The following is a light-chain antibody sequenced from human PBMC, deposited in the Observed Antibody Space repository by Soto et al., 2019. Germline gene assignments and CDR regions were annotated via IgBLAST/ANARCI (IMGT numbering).Light chain of an antibody. CDR3: LQYYNLTWT. J-gene: IGKJ1*01. Sequence: PGERVTLSCRASQSVSSSYLTWYQQKPGQAPRLLIYGASTRATSIPARFSGSGSGTDFTLTISSLQPEDFAVYYCLQYYNLTWTFGQGTKVEIK. V-gene: IGKV3D-7*01. CDR1: QSVSSSY. CDR2: GAS.